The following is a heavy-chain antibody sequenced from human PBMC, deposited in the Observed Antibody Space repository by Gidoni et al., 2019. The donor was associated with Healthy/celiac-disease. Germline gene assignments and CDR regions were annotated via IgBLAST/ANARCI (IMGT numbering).Heavy chain of an antibody. Sequence: EVKKPGSSVKVSCKASGGTFSSYTISWVRQAPGQGLEWMGRIIPILGIANYAQKFQGRVTITADKSTSTAYMELSRLRSEDTAVYYCARGDCSSTSCYSGYYYYMDVWGKGTTVTVSS. V-gene: IGHV1-69*02. CDR2: IIPILGIA. CDR1: GGTFSSYT. CDR3: ARGDCSSTSCYSGYYYYMDV. D-gene: IGHD2-2*01. J-gene: IGHJ6*03.